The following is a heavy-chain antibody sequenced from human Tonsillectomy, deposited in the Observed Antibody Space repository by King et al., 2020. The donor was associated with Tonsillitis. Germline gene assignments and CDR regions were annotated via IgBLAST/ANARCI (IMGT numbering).Heavy chain of an antibody. V-gene: IGHV4-4*07. D-gene: IGHD4-11*01. CDR1: GGSISNYN. CDR2: IFRSGNT. CDR3: ARSIPHDYCRPVYYGMDV. Sequence: QLQLQESGPGLVKPSETLSLTCIISGGSISNYNWNWIRRPAGKGLEWIGRIFRSGNTKYNSSLKSRVTISVDTSESQPSLKLSSVTAADTAVYYCARSIPHDYCRPVYYGMDVWGEGTTVIVSS. J-gene: IGHJ6*04.